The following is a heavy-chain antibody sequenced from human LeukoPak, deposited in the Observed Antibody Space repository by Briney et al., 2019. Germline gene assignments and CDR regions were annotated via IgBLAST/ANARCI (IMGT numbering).Heavy chain of an antibody. V-gene: IGHV4-39*01. J-gene: IGHJ4*02. CDR3: ARQTGSGLFILP. D-gene: IGHD3/OR15-3a*01. Sequence: SETLSLTCTVSGVSISSSNSYWGWIRQPPGKGLEWIGSIYYSGNTYSNASLKSQVSISIDTSKNQFSLRLASVTAADTAVYYCARQTGSGLFILPGGQGTLVTVSS. CDR2: IYYSGNT. CDR1: GVSISSSNSY.